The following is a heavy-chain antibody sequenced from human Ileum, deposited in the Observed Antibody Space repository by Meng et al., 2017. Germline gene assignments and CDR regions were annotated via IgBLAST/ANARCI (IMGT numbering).Heavy chain of an antibody. CDR1: GFTFSNYA. CDR3: ARGRYSWSYVTYFDY. Sequence: GESLKISCAASGFTFSNYALTWVRQAPGKGLEWVSVISGGAGSPYYADSVKGRFTISRDNSRNTLYLQMNSLRGEDTAIYYCARGRYSWSYVTYFDYWGQGTLVTVSS. D-gene: IGHD1-26*01. CDR2: ISGGAGSP. J-gene: IGHJ4*02. V-gene: IGHV3-23*01.